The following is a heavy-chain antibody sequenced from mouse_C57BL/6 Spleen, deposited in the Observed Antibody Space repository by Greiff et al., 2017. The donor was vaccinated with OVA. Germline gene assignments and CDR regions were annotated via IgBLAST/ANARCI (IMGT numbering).Heavy chain of an antibody. CDR2: ISSGGSYT. D-gene: IGHD2-2*01. CDR3: ARHGGVTTKAMDY. CDR1: GFTFSSYG. V-gene: IGHV5-6*01. J-gene: IGHJ4*01. Sequence: EVKLMESGGDLVKPGGSLKLSCAASGFTFSSYGMSWVRQTPDKRLEWVATISSGGSYTYYPDSVKGRFTISRDNAKNTLYLQMSSLKSEDTAMYYCARHGGVTTKAMDYWGQGTSVTVSS.